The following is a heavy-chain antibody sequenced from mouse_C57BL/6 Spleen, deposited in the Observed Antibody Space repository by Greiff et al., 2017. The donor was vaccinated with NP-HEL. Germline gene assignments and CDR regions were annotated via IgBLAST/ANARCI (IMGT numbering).Heavy chain of an antibody. CDR1: GYTFTSYG. CDR3: ALLTGDYYAMDY. D-gene: IGHD4-1*01. V-gene: IGHV1-81*01. CDR2: IYPRSGNT. J-gene: IGHJ4*01. Sequence: VKVVESGAELARPGASVKLSCKASGYTFTSYGISWVKQRTGQGLEWIGEIYPRSGNTYYNEKFKGKATLTADKSSSTAYMELRSLTSEDSAVYFCALLTGDYYAMDYWGQGTSVTVSS.